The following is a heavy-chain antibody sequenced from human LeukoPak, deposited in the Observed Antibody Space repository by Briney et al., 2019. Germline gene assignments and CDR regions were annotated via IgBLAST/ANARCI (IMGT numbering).Heavy chain of an antibody. CDR3: ARGEEGGWFDP. CDR1: GYTFTSYD. D-gene: IGHD1-26*01. CDR2: MNPNSGNT. J-gene: IGHJ5*02. Sequence: ASVTVSCKASGYTFTSYDINWVRQATGQGLEWMGWMNPNSGNTGYAQKFQGRVTMTRDTSTSTVYMELSSLRSEDTAVYYCARGEEGGWFDPWGQGTLVTVSS. V-gene: IGHV1-8*02.